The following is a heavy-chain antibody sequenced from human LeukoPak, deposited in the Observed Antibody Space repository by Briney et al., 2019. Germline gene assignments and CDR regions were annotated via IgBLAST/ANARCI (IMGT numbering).Heavy chain of an antibody. Sequence: ASVKVSCKASGYTFTSYGISWVRQAPGQGLEWMGCFGAYSGNTNYAQKLQGRVTMTTDTSTSTAYMELRSLRSDDTAVYYCARASTRDSSGYYYVRFDYWGQGTLVTVSS. CDR2: FGAYSGNT. D-gene: IGHD3-22*01. J-gene: IGHJ4*02. CDR3: ARASTRDSSGYYYVRFDY. V-gene: IGHV1-18*01. CDR1: GYTFTSYG.